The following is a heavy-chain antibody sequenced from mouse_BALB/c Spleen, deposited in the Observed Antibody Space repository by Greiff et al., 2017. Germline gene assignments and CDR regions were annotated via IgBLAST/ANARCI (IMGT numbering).Heavy chain of an antibody. D-gene: IGHD1-1*01. CDR2: IRNKANGYTT. CDR1: GFTFTDYY. J-gene: IGHJ4*01. V-gene: IGHV7-3*02. CDR3: ARDGITTVVATDYYAMDY. Sequence: EVNVVESGGGLVQPGGSLRLSCATSGFTFTDYYMSWVRQPPGKALEWLGFIRNKANGYTTEYSASVKGRFTISRDNSQSILYLQMNTLRAEDSATYYCARDGITTVVATDYYAMDYWGQGTSVTVSS.